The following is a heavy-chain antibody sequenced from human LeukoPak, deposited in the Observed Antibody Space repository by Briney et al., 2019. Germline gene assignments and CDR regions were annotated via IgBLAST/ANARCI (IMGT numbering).Heavy chain of an antibody. CDR1: GGSISSSDYY. CDR2: MYYSGST. Sequence: SETLSLTCTVSGGSISSSDYYWSWIRQPPGKGLEWIAYMYYSGSTYYNPSLKSRVTMSADTSKNQLSLKLSSVTAADTAVYYCARPYYYDSRIDPWGQGILVTVSS. V-gene: IGHV4-30-4*01. J-gene: IGHJ5*02. CDR3: ARPYYYDSRIDP. D-gene: IGHD3-22*01.